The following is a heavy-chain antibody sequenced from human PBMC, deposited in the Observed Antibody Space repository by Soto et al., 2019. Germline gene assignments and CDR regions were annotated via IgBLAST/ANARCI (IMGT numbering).Heavy chain of an antibody. J-gene: IGHJ4*02. V-gene: IGHV4-59*01. CDR3: AGRRDGYKFDY. D-gene: IGHD5-12*01. CDR2: IYYSGST. Sequence: PSETLSLTCTVSGGSISSYYWSWIRQPPGKGLEWIGYIYYSGSTNYNPSLKSRVTISVDTSKNQFSLKLSSVTAADTAVYYCAGRRDGYKFDYWGQGTLVTVSS. CDR1: GGSISSYY.